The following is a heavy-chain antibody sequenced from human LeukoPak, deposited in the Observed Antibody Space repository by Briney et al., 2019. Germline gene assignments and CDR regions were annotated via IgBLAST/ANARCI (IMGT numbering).Heavy chain of an antibody. CDR3: ARLKLGAYFDL. Sequence: SETLSLTCTVSGGSISSYYWSRIRQSPGKGLEWVGYVYNSGDTGKNPSLKSRVTILLDTSKNQCSLKLTSVSAADTAVYYCARLKLGAYFDLWGRGTLVTVSS. J-gene: IGHJ2*01. V-gene: IGHV4-59*08. CDR1: GGSISSYY. CDR2: VYNSGDT. D-gene: IGHD3-16*01.